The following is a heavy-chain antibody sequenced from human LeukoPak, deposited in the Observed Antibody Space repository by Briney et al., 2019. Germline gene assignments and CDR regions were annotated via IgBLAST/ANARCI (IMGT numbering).Heavy chain of an antibody. Sequence: GGSLRLSCAASGFTFSNYGMHWVRQAPGKGLEWVALISYDGNNKDFADSVKGRFTISRDNSKNTLYLQMNSLRAEDTAVYYCARLIVGATFYFDYWGQGTLVTVSS. J-gene: IGHJ4*02. CDR3: ARLIVGATFYFDY. D-gene: IGHD1-26*01. CDR2: ISYDGNNK. V-gene: IGHV3-30*03. CDR1: GFTFSNYG.